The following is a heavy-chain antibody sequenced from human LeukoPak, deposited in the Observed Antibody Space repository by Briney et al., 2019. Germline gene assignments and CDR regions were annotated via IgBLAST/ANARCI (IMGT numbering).Heavy chain of an antibody. Sequence: SETLPLTCAVYGGSFSGYYWSWIRQPPGKGLEWIGEINHSGSTNYNPSLKSRVTISVDTSKNQFSLKLSSVTAADTAVYYCARGRQWLAPRYYYYYMDVWGKGTTVTVSS. CDR3: ARGRQWLAPRYYYYYMDV. V-gene: IGHV4-34*01. CDR2: INHSGST. CDR1: GGSFSGYY. D-gene: IGHD6-19*01. J-gene: IGHJ6*03.